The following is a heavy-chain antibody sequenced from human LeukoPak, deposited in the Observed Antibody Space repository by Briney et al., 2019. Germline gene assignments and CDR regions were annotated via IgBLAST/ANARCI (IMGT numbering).Heavy chain of an antibody. Sequence: SETLSLTCAVFGGSFSGYYWSWIRQPPGKGLEWIGEINHSGSTNYNPSLKSRVTISVDTSKNQFSLKLSSVTAADTAVYYCARTYYYGSGSYWRIPYYFDYWGQGTLVTVSS. J-gene: IGHJ4*02. V-gene: IGHV4-34*01. D-gene: IGHD3-10*01. CDR3: ARTYYYGSGSYWRIPYYFDY. CDR2: INHSGST. CDR1: GGSFSGYY.